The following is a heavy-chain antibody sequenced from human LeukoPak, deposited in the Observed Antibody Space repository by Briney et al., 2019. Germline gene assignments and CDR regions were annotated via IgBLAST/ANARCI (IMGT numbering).Heavy chain of an antibody. V-gene: IGHV4-4*07. CDR1: GASITTDY. D-gene: IGHD1-1*01. CDR3: AGDLGHERRGGYFES. J-gene: IGHJ4*02. CDR2: IHAIGTT. Sequence: SETLSLTCTVSGASITTDYWNWIRQPAGKGLEFIGRIHAIGTTNYNASLGGRVTMSVDRSKNQFSLRLNSVTAADTAVYYCAGDLGHERRGGYFESWGQGTLVTVSS.